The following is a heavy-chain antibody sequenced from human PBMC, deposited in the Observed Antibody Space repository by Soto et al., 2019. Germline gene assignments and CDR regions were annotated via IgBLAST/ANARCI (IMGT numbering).Heavy chain of an antibody. CDR2: IYYSGST. Sequence: QLQLQESGPGLVKPSETLSLTCTVSGGSISSSSYYWGWIRQPPGKGLEWIGSIYYSGSTYYNPSLKSRVTISVDTSKNQFSLKLSSVTAADTAVYYCARLNDYGDYFYAIYFDYWGQGTLVTVSS. J-gene: IGHJ4*02. V-gene: IGHV4-39*01. D-gene: IGHD4-17*01. CDR3: ARLNDYGDYFYAIYFDY. CDR1: GGSISSSSYY.